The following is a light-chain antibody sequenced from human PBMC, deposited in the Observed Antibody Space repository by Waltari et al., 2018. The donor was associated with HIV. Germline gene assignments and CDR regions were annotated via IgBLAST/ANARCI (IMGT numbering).Light chain of an antibody. Sequence: DVQLTQSPSSLSASVGDRVTITCRTSVFVNLYLNWYQQRPGEAPKLLIYGSSILQSGVPSRFIGSGSGTNFVLTISGLRPEDSATYYCQQTFAVPLSFGAGTKVEI. CDR2: GSS. J-gene: IGKJ4*01. V-gene: IGKV1-39*01. CDR3: QQTFAVPLS. CDR1: VFVNLY.